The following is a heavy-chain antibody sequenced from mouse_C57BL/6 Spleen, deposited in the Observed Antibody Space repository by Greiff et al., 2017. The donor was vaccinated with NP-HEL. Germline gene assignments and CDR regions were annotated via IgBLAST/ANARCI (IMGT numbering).Heavy chain of an antibody. J-gene: IGHJ2*01. D-gene: IGHD2-4*01. CDR2: INPNNGGT. CDR1: GYTFTDYY. V-gene: IGHV1-26*01. CDR3: ARSLYDYDDYFDY. Sequence: VQLQQSGPELVKPGASVKISCKASGYTFTDYYMNWVKQSPGQSLEWIGDINPNNGGTSYNQKFKGKATLTVDKSSSTAYMELRSLTSEDSAVYYCARSLYDYDDYFDYWGKGTTLTVSS.